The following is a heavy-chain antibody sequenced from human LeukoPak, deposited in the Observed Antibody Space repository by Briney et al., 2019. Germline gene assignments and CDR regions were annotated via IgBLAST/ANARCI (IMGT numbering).Heavy chain of an antibody. V-gene: IGHV3-64*01. CDR1: GFTFSSYA. Sequence: GESLRLSCAASGFTFSSYAMHWVRHAPGKGLEYDSAIRSNGGSTYYANSVKGRFTISRDNSKNTLYLQMGSLRAEDMAVYYCARDGYDSSGYYQSDALDIWGQGTMVTVSS. CDR3: ARDGYDSSGYYQSDALDI. CDR2: IRSNGGST. J-gene: IGHJ3*02. D-gene: IGHD3-22*01.